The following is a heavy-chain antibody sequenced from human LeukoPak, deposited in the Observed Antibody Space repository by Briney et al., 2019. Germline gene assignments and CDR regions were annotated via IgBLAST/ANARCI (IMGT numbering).Heavy chain of an antibody. CDR1: GGSIGSSSYY. V-gene: IGHV4-39*01. CDR2: IYYSGST. J-gene: IGHJ4*02. CDR3: ASPIAAAGTFDY. D-gene: IGHD6-13*01. Sequence: SETLSLTCTVSGGSIGSSSYYWGWIRQPPGKGLEWIGSIYYSGSTYYNPSLKSRVTISVDTSKNQFSLKLSSVTAADTAVYYCASPIAAAGTFDYWGQGTLVTVSS.